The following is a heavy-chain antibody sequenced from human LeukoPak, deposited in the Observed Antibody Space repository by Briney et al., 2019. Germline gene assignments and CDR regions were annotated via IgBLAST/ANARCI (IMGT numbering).Heavy chain of an antibody. J-gene: IGHJ4*02. CDR1: GGSIRSYY. D-gene: IGHD4-17*01. V-gene: IGHV4-4*07. CDR3: AREKGSTVPDY. CDR2: IYTSGST. Sequence: PSETLSLTCTVSGGSIRSYYWTWIRQPAGKGLEWIGRIYTSGSTNYNPSLKSRVTMSVDTSKNQFSLKLSSATAADTAVYYCAREKGSTVPDYWGQGTLVTVSS.